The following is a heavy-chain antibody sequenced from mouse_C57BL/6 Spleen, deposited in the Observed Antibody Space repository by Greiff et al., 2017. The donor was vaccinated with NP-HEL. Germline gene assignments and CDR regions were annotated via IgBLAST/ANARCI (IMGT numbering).Heavy chain of an antibody. J-gene: IGHJ4*01. D-gene: IGHD1-1*01. CDR3: ARPGSSYKGAMDY. V-gene: IGHV1-9*01. CDR1: GYTFTGYW. Sequence: QVQLQQSGAELMKPGASVKLSCKATGYTFTGYWIEWVKQRPGHGLEWIGEILPGSGSTNYIEKFKGKATFTADTSSNTAYMQLSSLTTEDSAIYYCARPGSSYKGAMDYWGQGTSVTVSS. CDR2: ILPGSGST.